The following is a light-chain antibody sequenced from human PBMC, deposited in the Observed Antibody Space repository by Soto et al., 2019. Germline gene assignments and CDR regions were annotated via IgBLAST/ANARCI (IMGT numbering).Light chain of an antibody. J-gene: IGLJ2*01. V-gene: IGLV2-14*01. CDR2: EVT. CDR3: SSYTTSTSFIL. Sequence: QSALTQPASVSGSPGQSITISCTGTSDNVGRFSFVSWYQQHPGKAPKLLIYEVTKRPSGVSNRFSGSKSGNTASLTISGLQAEDEAYYYCSSYTTSTSFILFGGGTKLTVL. CDR1: SDNVGRFSF.